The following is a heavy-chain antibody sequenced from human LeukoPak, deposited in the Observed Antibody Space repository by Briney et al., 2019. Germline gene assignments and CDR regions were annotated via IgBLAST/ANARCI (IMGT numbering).Heavy chain of an antibody. CDR3: AVDLSHLRDSGGG. CDR1: GYTCTDYY. Sequence: ASVKVSCKVSGYTCTDYYMHWVQQAPGEGLQWMGLIDPEDGEILYAEKFQGRVTISADTSTDTAYLELPRLSFEATAIYYCAVDLSHLRDSGGGGGQGTLVTVPS. CDR2: IDPEDGEI. J-gene: IGHJ4*02. D-gene: IGHD2-15*01. V-gene: IGHV1-69-2*01.